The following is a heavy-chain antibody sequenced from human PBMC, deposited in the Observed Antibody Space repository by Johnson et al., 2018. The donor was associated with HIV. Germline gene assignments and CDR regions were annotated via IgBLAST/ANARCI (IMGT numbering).Heavy chain of an antibody. CDR1: GFNFDDYG. D-gene: IGHD1-26*01. V-gene: IGHV3-20*04. J-gene: IGHJ3*02. Sequence: VQLVESGGGVVRPRGSLRLSCVASGFNFDDYGMRWVRQRPWNGLEWVSGITWNGGSTGYADSVKFRFTISRDNAKNSLYLQMNSLRAEDTALYYCARGAVGGTTYACDIWGQGTMVTVSS. CDR2: ITWNGGST. CDR3: ARGAVGGTTYACDI.